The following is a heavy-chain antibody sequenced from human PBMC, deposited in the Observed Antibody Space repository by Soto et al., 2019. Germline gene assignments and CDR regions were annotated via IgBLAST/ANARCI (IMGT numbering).Heavy chain of an antibody. Sequence: GASVKVSCKASGYTFTSYGISWVRQAPGQGLEWMGWISAYNGNTNYAQKLQGRVTMTTDTSTSTAYMELRSLRSDDTAVYYCARDRGYSGYDFPIPVPRTSRKHPDYMDVWGKGTTVTVSS. J-gene: IGHJ6*03. CDR1: GYTFTSYG. V-gene: IGHV1-18*01. CDR2: ISAYNGNT. D-gene: IGHD5-12*01. CDR3: ARDRGYSGYDFPIPVPRTSRKHPDYMDV.